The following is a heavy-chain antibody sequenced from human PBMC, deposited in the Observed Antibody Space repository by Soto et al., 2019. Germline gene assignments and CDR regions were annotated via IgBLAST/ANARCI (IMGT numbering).Heavy chain of an antibody. D-gene: IGHD6-13*01. CDR2: IYYSGST. V-gene: IGHV4-59*08. CDR1: GGSISSYY. Sequence: SETLSLTCTVSGGSISSYYWSWIRQPPGKGLEWIGYIYYSGSTNYNPSLKSRVTISVDTSKNQFSLKLSSVTAADTAVYYCARQRRQQPWQSKEFFDYWGQGTLVTVSS. CDR3: ARQRRQQPWQSKEFFDY. J-gene: IGHJ4*02.